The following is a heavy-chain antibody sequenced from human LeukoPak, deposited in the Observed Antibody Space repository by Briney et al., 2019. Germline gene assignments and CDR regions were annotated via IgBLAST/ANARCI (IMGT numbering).Heavy chain of an antibody. Sequence: GGSLRLSCEASGFTFSSYAMSWVRQAPGKGLEWVSGISTNGGSTSYADSVKGRLTISGDNPRNMLYMVMNSLRAEDTAVYYCSVMHRYYDGSGYWVQWGQGTLVTVSS. CDR3: SVMHRYYDGSGYWVQ. CDR1: GFTFSSYA. CDR2: ISTNGGST. D-gene: IGHD3-22*01. V-gene: IGHV3-23*01. J-gene: IGHJ4*02.